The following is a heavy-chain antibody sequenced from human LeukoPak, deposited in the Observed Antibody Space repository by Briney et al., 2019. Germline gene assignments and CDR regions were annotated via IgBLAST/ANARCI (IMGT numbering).Heavy chain of an antibody. J-gene: IGHJ4*02. CDR3: ARLPIYSGYDQDTSDY. D-gene: IGHD5-12*01. CDR1: GGSISSSSCY. CDR2: IYYSGST. Sequence: PSETLSLTCTVSGGSISSSSCYWGWIRQPPGKGLEWIGSIYYSGSTYYNPSLKSRVTISVDTSKNQFSLKLSSVTAADTAVYYCARLPIYSGYDQDTSDYWGQGTLVTVSS. V-gene: IGHV4-39*01.